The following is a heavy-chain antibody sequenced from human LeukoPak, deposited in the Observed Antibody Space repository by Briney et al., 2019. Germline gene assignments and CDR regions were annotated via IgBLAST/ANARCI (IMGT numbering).Heavy chain of an antibody. CDR3: ARYKGGYHGLDY. Sequence: SETLSLTCSVSGGALSSYIWTLIRQPPGNGLEWIGHIYDSADYNPSLRRRVTISVDPSRNHISLELTSMTPADTAVYFCARYKGGYHGLDYWGQGILVTVS. D-gene: IGHD3-16*02. J-gene: IGHJ4*02. CDR1: GGALSSYI. CDR2: IYDSA. V-gene: IGHV4-59*01.